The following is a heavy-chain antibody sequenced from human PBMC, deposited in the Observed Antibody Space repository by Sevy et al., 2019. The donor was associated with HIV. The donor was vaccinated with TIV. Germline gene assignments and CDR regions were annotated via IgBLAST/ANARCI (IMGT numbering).Heavy chain of an antibody. CDR1: GFTFSSYS. CDR2: ISSSSSYI. Sequence: GGSLRLSCAASGFTFSSYSMNWVRQAPGKGLEWVSSISSSSSYIYYADSVKGRFTISRDNAKNSLYLRMNSLRAEDTAVYYCARVDPYCGGDCYPSGAFDIWGQGTMVTVSS. J-gene: IGHJ3*02. V-gene: IGHV3-21*01. CDR3: ARVDPYCGGDCYPSGAFDI. D-gene: IGHD2-21*02.